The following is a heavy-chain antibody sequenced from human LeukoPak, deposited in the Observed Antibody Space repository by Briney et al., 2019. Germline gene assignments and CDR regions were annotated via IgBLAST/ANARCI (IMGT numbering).Heavy chain of an antibody. CDR2: ISGSGTI. Sequence: SETLSLTCTVSGGSINSYWSWIRQPAGKGLEWIGRISGSGTITYNPALQSRLSISIDTSKNQFSLKLMSVTAADTAVYYCARDRHKYNYDSGGYPPYWGQGTLVTVSS. V-gene: IGHV4-4*07. CDR3: ARDRHKYNYDSGGYPPY. CDR1: GGSINSY. J-gene: IGHJ4*02. D-gene: IGHD3-22*01.